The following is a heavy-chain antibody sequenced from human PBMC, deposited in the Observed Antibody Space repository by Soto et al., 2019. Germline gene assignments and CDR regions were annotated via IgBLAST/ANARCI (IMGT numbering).Heavy chain of an antibody. CDR1: GFSFSDYP. J-gene: IGHJ4*02. D-gene: IGHD3-9*01. V-gene: IGHV3-48*02. Sequence: PRLSCTASGFSFSDYPMNWVRQAPGMGPEWVSNIRDSGSVTYYSDSVKGRFTISRDNARNSLYLQMNSLRDEDTAVYYCARDHDWAFDYWGQGAPVTVSS. CDR3: ARDHDWAFDY. CDR2: IRDSGSVT.